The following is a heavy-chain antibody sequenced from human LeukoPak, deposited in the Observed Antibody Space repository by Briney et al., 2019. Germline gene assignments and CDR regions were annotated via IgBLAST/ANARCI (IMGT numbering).Heavy chain of an antibody. V-gene: IGHV4-4*02. CDR2: ISHSGNT. J-gene: IGHJ6*04. CDR3: ARNAYYCIDV. Sequence: SETLSLTCVVSGDSISRNNYWCCVRPPPGRGLEWSGEISHSGNTNYNPSLKSRVTTSVDKSKNQFSLNLNSVTAADTAVYFCARNAYYCIDVWGKGTTVTVSS. CDR1: GDSISRNNY.